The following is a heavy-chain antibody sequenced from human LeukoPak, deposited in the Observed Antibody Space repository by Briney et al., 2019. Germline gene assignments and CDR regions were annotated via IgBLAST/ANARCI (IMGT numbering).Heavy chain of an antibody. CDR1: DGSISNYY. Sequence: SETLSLTCTVSDGSISNYYWSWIRQPPGKGLEWIGSVYHSGSTYYHPSLKSRVTISVDTSKNQFSLNLSSVTAADTAVYYCARVISGYYYYMDVWGKGTTVTVSS. CDR2: VYHSGST. J-gene: IGHJ6*03. CDR3: ARVISGYYYYMDV. V-gene: IGHV4-38-2*02. D-gene: IGHD1-14*01.